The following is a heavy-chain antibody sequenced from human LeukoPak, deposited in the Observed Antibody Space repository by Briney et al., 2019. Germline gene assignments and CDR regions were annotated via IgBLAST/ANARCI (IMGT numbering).Heavy chain of an antibody. Sequence: SETLSLTCTVSGGSISSSNYYWGWIRQPPGKGLEWIGSIYYRGSPYYNPSLKSRVTISVDTSKNHFSLRLSSVTAADTAVYYCARQGIRSDAFDIWGQGTMVTVSS. J-gene: IGHJ3*02. D-gene: IGHD3-3*02. CDR1: GGSISSSNYY. CDR2: IYYRGSP. V-gene: IGHV4-39*01. CDR3: ARQGIRSDAFDI.